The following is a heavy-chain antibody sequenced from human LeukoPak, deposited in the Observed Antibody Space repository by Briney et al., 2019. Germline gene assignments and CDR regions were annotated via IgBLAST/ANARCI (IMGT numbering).Heavy chain of an antibody. D-gene: IGHD2-15*01. CDR3: AKDPPYCSGGSCYFPFDY. CDR1: GFTFSSYA. V-gene: IGHV3-23*01. CDR2: VSDGGGST. J-gene: IGHJ4*02. Sequence: GGSLRFSCAASGFTFSSYAMSWVRQAPGKGLEWGSAVSDGGGSTYYADSVKGRFTISRDNSKNTLYLQMNSLRAEDTAIYYCAKDPPYCSGGSCYFPFDYWGQGTLVTVSS.